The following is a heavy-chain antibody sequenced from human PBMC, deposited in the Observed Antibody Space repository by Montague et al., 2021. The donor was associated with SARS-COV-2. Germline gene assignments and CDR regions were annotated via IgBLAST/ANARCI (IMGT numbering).Heavy chain of an antibody. CDR1: GGSISSSNW. J-gene: IGHJ5*02. Sequence: SETLSLTCAVSGGSISSSNWWSWVRQPPGKGLEWIGEIYHSGSTNYNPSLKSRVTISVDKTKNQFSLKLSSETAADTAVYYCARRYCSSTSCPNWFDPWGQGTLVTVSS. V-gene: IGHV4-4*02. CDR3: ARRYCSSTSCPNWFDP. D-gene: IGHD2-2*01. CDR2: IYHSGST.